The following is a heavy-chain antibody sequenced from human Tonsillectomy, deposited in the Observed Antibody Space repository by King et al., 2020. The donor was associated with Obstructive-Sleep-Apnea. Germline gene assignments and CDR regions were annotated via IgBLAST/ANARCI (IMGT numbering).Heavy chain of an antibody. V-gene: IGHV3-30*18. CDR1: GFTFSRSG. CDR3: AKDSVPSGPPFDY. CDR2: TSFDGSNK. J-gene: IGHJ4*02. Sequence: VQLVESGGGVVQPGRSLRLACVVSGFTFSRSGMPWVRQAPGKGLEWVAGTSFDGSNKYYADSVKGRFTISRDNSKNTLYLQMNSLRTEDTAVYYCAKDSVPSGPPFDYWGQGTLVTVSS.